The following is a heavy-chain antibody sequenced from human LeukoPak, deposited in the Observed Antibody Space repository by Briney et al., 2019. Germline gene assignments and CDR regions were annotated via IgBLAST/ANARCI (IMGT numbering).Heavy chain of an antibody. Sequence: SQTLSLICTVSGGSISSGSYYWSWIRQPAGKGLEWIGRIYTSGSTNYNPFLKSRVTISVDTSKNQFSLKLSSVTAADTAVYYCARHLWYQGQGAFDIWGQGAMVTVSS. CDR3: ARHLWYQGQGAFDI. CDR2: IYTSGST. J-gene: IGHJ3*02. CDR1: GGSISSGSYY. D-gene: IGHD2-2*01. V-gene: IGHV4-61*02.